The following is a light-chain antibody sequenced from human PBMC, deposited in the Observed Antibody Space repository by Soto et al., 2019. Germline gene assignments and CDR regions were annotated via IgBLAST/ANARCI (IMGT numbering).Light chain of an antibody. J-gene: IGKJ1*01. V-gene: IGKV3-15*01. CDR3: QKYNDLPQWK. CDR2: HTS. CDR1: QSVSSL. Sequence: EILMTRSPATLAVSPVEIAALSGRSSQSVSSLVAWYQKKPGQAPRLLMLHTSTRATGVPNRFSGSGSGTALTLTIRSLKSEDFAVYYCQKYNDLPQWKFGKGTKGDIK.